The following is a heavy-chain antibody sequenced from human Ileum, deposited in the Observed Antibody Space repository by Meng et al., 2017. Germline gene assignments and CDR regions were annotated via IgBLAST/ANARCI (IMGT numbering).Heavy chain of an antibody. CDR1: GFTFSSYW. CDR3: ARGGLFNWYFDL. D-gene: IGHD2/OR15-2a*01. J-gene: IGHJ2*01. Sequence: GESLKISCAASGFTFSSYWMHWVRQAPGKGLVWVSRIKGDESGTNYADSVKGRSTISRDNAKNTLYLQVDSLSIEDTAVYYCARGGLFNWYFDLWGLGTLVTVSS. CDR2: IKGDESGT. V-gene: IGHV3-74*01.